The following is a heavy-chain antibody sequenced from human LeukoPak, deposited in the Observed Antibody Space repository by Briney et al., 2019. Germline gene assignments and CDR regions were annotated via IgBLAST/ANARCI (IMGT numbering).Heavy chain of an antibody. Sequence: SETLSLTCAVYGGSLSGYYWSWIRQPPGKGLEWIGEINHSGSTNYNPSLKSRVTISVDTSKNQFSLKLSSVTAADTAVYYCARRRGDYYDSSGYPFDYWGQGTLVTVSS. J-gene: IGHJ4*02. V-gene: IGHV4-34*01. CDR3: ARRRGDYYDSSGYPFDY. CDR1: GGSLSGYY. D-gene: IGHD3-22*01. CDR2: INHSGST.